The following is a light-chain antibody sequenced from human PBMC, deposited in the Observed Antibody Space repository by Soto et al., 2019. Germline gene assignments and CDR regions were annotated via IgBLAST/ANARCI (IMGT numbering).Light chain of an antibody. CDR2: GAS. Sequence: EIVMTQAPATLSVSPGERATLSCRASQSVSSNLAWYQQKPCQAPRLLIYGASTRATGIPARFSGSGSGTEFTLTTSSLQSADFAVYYCQQYHNWPPLTFGGGTKVEIK. CDR1: QSVSSN. V-gene: IGKV3-15*01. J-gene: IGKJ4*01. CDR3: QQYHNWPPLT.